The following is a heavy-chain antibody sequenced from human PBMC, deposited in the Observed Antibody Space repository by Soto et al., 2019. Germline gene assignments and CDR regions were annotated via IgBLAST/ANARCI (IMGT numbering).Heavy chain of an antibody. V-gene: IGHV3-30*18. J-gene: IGHJ4*02. Sequence: GGSLRLSCAASGLTFSSYGMHWVRQAPGKGLEWVAVISYDGSNKYYADSVKGRFTISRDNSKNTLYLQMNSLRAEDTAVYYCAKDRSRNYYTYFDYSGQGTLVTVFS. CDR2: ISYDGSNK. CDR1: GLTFSSYG. CDR3: AKDRSRNYYTYFDY. D-gene: IGHD1-26*01.